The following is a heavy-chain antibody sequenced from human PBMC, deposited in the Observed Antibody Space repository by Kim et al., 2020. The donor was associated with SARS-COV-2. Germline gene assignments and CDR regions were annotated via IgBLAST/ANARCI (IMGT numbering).Heavy chain of an antibody. D-gene: IGHD6-13*01. J-gene: IGHJ4*02. CDR3: AKGHDSSSWYWNYFDY. V-gene: IGHV3-23*01. Sequence: SVKGRFTISRDNSKNTLYLQMNSLRAEDTAVYYCAKGHDSSSWYWNYFDYWGQGTLVTVSS.